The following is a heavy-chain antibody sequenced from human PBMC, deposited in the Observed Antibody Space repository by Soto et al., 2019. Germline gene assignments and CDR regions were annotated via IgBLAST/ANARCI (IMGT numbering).Heavy chain of an antibody. CDR2: FEPEDGET. J-gene: IGHJ6*02. CDR1: GYTLTELS. V-gene: IGHV1-24*01. Sequence: ASVKVSCKVSGYTLTELSIHWVRRAPGKGHEWMGGFEPEDGETSFAQKFQGRVTMTEDASTDTAYMELSSLRFEDTAVYYCPTYNAGGAPYSDNGMDAWGQGTTVTVSS. CDR3: PTYNAGGAPYSDNGMDA. D-gene: IGHD6-13*01.